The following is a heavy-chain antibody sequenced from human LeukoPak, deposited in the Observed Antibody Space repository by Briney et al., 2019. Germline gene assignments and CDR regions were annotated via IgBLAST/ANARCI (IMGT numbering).Heavy chain of an antibody. J-gene: IGHJ4*02. D-gene: IGHD5-18*01. CDR3: ARHRRVGYSYGTYYFDY. CDR1: GGSISSYY. CDR2: IYYSGST. Sequence: PSETLSLTCTVSGGSISSYYWSWIRQPPGKGLEWIGYIYYSGSTNYNPSLKSRVTISVDTSKNQFSLKLSSVTAADTAVYYCARHRRVGYSYGTYYFDYWGQGTLVTVSS. V-gene: IGHV4-59*08.